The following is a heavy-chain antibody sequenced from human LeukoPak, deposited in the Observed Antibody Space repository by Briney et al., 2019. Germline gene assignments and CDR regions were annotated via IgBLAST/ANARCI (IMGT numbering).Heavy chain of an antibody. CDR3: ARRGRAAAVLGYYYGMDV. V-gene: IGHV1-69*01. CDR2: IIPIFGTA. CDR1: GGTFSSYA. J-gene: IGHJ6*04. Sequence: SVKVSCKASGGTFSSYAISWVRQAPGQGLEWMGGIIPIFGTANYAQKFQGRVTITADESTSIAYMELSSLRSEDTAVYYCARRGRAAAVLGYYYGMDVWGKGTTVTVSS. D-gene: IGHD6-13*01.